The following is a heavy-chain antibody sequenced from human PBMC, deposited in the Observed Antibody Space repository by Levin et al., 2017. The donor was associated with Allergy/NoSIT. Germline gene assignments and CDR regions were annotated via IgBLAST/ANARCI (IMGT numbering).Heavy chain of an antibody. CDR1: GFTFSSYA. Sequence: ETLSLTCAASGFTFSSYAMSWVRQAPGKGLEWVSAISGSGGSTYYADSVKGRFTISRDNSKNTLYLQMNSLRAEDTAVYYCAKCDDMTTVTTLNYWGQGTLVTVSS. V-gene: IGHV3-23*01. J-gene: IGHJ4*02. D-gene: IGHD4-11*01. CDR3: AKCDDMTTVTTLNY. CDR2: ISGSGGST.